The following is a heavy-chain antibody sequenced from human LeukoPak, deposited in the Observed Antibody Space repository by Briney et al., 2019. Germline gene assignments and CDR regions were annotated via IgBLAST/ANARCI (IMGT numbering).Heavy chain of an antibody. CDR3: ARGLGSYDSSELTWPMISF. J-gene: IGHJ4*02. V-gene: IGHV1-8*01. Sequence: GASVTVSCKASGYTFTSYEINWVRQATGQGLEWMGWMNPNSGDTAYAQKFQDRVTMTRSTSISTAYMELSSLRSEDTAVYYCARGLGSYDSSELTWPMISFWGQGTLVTVSS. CDR2: MNPNSGDT. D-gene: IGHD3-22*01. CDR1: GYTFTSYE.